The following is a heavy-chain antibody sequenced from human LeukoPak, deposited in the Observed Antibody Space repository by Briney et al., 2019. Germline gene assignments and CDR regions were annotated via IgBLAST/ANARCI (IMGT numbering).Heavy chain of an antibody. V-gene: IGHV3-53*01. CDR1: GFSVSNNY. CDR3: ARVDLSGMLDY. D-gene: IGHD1-26*01. CDR2: IYSGGST. Sequence: PGGSLRLSCAASGFSVSNNYMSWVRQAPGKGVEWVSLIYSGGSTYYADSVKGRFTLSRDNSKNTLYLQMNFLRAEDTAVYYCARVDLSGMLDYWGQGTLVTVSS. J-gene: IGHJ4*02.